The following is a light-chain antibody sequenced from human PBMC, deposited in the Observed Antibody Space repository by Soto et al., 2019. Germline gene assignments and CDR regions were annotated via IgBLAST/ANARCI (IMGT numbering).Light chain of an antibody. Sequence: DIQMTQSPSSLSASVGDRFTITCRASQSISSYLNWYQQKPGKAPKLLIYAASSLQSGVPSRFSGSGSGTDSTLTISSLQPEDFATYYCQQSYSTPITFAQGTRLEIK. V-gene: IGKV1-39*01. CDR1: QSISSY. CDR3: QQSYSTPIT. CDR2: AAS. J-gene: IGKJ5*01.